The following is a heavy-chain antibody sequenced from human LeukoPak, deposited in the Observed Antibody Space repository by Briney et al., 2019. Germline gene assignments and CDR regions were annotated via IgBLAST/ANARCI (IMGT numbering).Heavy chain of an antibody. J-gene: IGHJ3*02. CDR3: ARRGGSDAFDI. D-gene: IGHD3-16*01. CDR2: IYYSGST. V-gene: IGHV4-59*08. CDR1: GGSISSYY. Sequence: SETLSLTCTVSGGSISSYYWSWIRQPPGKGLEWIGYIYYSGSTNYNPSLKSRVTKSVDTSKNQFSLKLSSVTAADTAVYYCARRGGSDAFDIWGQGTMVTVSS.